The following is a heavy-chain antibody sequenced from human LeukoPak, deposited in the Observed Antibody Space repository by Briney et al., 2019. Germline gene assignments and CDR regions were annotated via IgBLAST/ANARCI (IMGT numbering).Heavy chain of an antibody. CDR2: IYHSGST. J-gene: IGHJ4*02. D-gene: IGHD5-12*01. V-gene: IGHV4-4*02. CDR3: ASEGSSGYVDY. Sequence: KPSETLSLTCAVSGGSIRSNWWNWVRQPPGKGLEWIGEIYHSGSTNYNPSLKSRVTISVDTSKNQFSLKLSSVTAADTAVYYCASEGSSGYVDYWGQGTLVTVSS. CDR1: GGSIRSNW.